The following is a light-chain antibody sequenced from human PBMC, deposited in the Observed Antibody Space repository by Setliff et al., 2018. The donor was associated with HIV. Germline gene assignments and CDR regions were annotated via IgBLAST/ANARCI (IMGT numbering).Light chain of an antibody. CDR1: SSDVGGYIY. V-gene: IGLV2-14*01. CDR3: SSYTSSSTGPYV. J-gene: IGLJ1*01. CDR2: DAS. Sequence: QSALTQPASVSGSPGQSITISCTGTSSDVGGYIYVSWYQRHPGKAPKLMIYDASKRPSGVSNRFSGSKSGNTASLTISGLQAEDEADYYCSSYTSSSTGPYVFGTGTKVTVL.